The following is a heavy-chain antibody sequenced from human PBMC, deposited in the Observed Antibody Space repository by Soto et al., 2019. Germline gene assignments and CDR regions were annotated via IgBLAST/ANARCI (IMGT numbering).Heavy chain of an antibody. Sequence: QVQLVESGGGVVQPGRSLRLSCAASGFTFSSYGMHWVRQAPGKGLEWVAVIWYDGSKKYYADSVKGRFTISRDNSYNTLYLQMNSLRAETTAVYYCAREEAALFDYWGQGTLVTVSS. D-gene: IGHD2-15*01. J-gene: IGHJ4*02. CDR1: GFTFSSYG. CDR2: IWYDGSKK. CDR3: AREEAALFDY. V-gene: IGHV3-33*01.